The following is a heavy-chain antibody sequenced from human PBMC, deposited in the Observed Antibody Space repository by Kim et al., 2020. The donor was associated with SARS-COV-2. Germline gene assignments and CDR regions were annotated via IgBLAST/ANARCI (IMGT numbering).Heavy chain of an antibody. Sequence: GGSLRLSCAASGFSFSDSAMHWVRQASGKGLEWVGRIRSKANSYATTYAAAVKGRFTISSDDSKNAAYLQMNSLKTEDTAVYYCTRVPATTLAFWDAYDIWGQGTMVTVSS. J-gene: IGHJ3*02. D-gene: IGHD3-3*02. V-gene: IGHV3-73*01. CDR3: TRVPATTLAFWDAYDI. CDR1: GFSFSDSA. CDR2: IRSKANSYAT.